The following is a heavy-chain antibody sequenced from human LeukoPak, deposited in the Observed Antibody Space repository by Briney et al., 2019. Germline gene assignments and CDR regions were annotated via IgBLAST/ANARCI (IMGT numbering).Heavy chain of an antibody. D-gene: IGHD6-19*01. CDR1: GYSFTTYW. Sequence: KHGESLKISCKGSGYSFTTYWIAWVRQMPGKGLEWMGIIYPGDSDTRYSPSFQGQVTISADRSISTAYLQWSSLKASDTAMHYCARLTSGWYGGFDYWGQGTLVTVSS. J-gene: IGHJ4*02. V-gene: IGHV5-51*01. CDR2: IYPGDSDT. CDR3: ARLTSGWYGGFDY.